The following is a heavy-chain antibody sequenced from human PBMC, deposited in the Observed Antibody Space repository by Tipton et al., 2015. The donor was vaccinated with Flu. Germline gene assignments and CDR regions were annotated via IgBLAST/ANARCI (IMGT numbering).Heavy chain of an antibody. J-gene: IGHJ6*02. Sequence: QLVQSGAEVKKPGSSVKVSCRASGGTFSSYAISWVRQAPGQGLEWMGGIIPIFGTANYAQKFQGRVTITADESTSTAYMELSSLRSEDTAVYYCARENIAAAGQPPYSGMGVWGQGTTVTVSS. CDR3: ARENIAAAGQPPYSGMGV. V-gene: IGHV1-69*01. CDR1: GGTFSSYA. D-gene: IGHD6-13*01. CDR2: IIPIFGTA.